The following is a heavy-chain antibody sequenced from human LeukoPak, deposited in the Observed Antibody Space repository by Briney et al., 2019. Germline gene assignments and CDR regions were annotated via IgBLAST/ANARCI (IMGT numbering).Heavy chain of an antibody. CDR3: ARLPSGVHPDY. CDR1: GDSISSSHYY. D-gene: IGHD3-10*01. CDR2: FYYSGIT. Sequence: NPSETLSLTCAVSGDSISSSHYYWGWIRQPPWKGLEWIGTFYYSGITYYNPSLRSRVTISVDTSKNQFSLKVSSVTAADTAVYYSARLPSGVHPDYWGQGTLVTVSS. J-gene: IGHJ4*02. V-gene: IGHV4-39*01.